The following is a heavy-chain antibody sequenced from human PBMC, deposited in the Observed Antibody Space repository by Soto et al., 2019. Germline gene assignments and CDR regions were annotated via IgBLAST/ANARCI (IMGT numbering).Heavy chain of an antibody. V-gene: IGHV3-7*05. CDR3: VGIRRAGYSGYFFHF. D-gene: IGHD5-12*01. J-gene: IGHJ4*02. Sequence: EVQLVESGGGLVQPGGSLRLSCAASGFTFSSYWMSWVRQPPGKGLDWVANIKEDGSEKYYTDSVKGLFSISRDNAKNSLFLQRNGLRAGDSAVYYGVGIRRAGYSGYFFHFWGKGALVTVPS. CDR1: GFTFSSYW. CDR2: IKEDGSEK.